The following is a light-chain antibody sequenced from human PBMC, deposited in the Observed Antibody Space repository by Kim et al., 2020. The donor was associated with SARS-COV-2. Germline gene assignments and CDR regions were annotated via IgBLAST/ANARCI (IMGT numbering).Light chain of an antibody. V-gene: IGKV3-20*01. CDR1: QSVKSNY. Sequence: SPGERATLSCGASQSVKSNYLAWYQQKPGQAPRLLISGASSRATGIPDRFSGSGSGTDFTLTISRLEPEDFAVYYCQQYGNSPLTFGGGTKVDIK. CDR3: QQYGNSPLT. CDR2: GAS. J-gene: IGKJ4*01.